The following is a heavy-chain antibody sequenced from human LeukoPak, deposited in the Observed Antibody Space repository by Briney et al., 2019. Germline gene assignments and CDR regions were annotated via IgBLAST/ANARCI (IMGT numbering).Heavy chain of an antibody. CDR1: GFTFSSYS. CDR3: ARDYLDSSGYYYYFDY. J-gene: IGHJ4*02. V-gene: IGHV3-48*04. D-gene: IGHD3-22*01. Sequence: GGSLRLSCAASGFTFSSYSMNWVRQAPGKGLEWVSYISSSSSTIYYADSVKGRFTISRDNAKNSLYLQMNSLRAEDTAVYYCARDYLDSSGYYYYFDYWGQGTLVTVSS. CDR2: ISSSSSTI.